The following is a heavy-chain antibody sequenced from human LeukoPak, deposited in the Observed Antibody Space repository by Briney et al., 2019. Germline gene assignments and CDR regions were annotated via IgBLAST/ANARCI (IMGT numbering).Heavy chain of an antibody. J-gene: IGHJ4*02. CDR1: GFTLSGNW. CDR2: INSDGSST. D-gene: IGHD5-12*01. CDR3: AREGGYDPFEY. V-gene: IGHV3-74*01. Sequence: GGSLRLSCAASGFTLSGNWMHWVRQAPGKGLVWVSRINSDGSSTSYADSVKGRFTISRDNAKNTLYPQMNSLRAEDTAVYYCAREGGYDPFEYWGQGTLVTVSS.